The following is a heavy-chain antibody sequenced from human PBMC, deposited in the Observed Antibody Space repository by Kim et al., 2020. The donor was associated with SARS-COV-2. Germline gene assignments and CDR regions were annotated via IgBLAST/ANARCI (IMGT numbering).Heavy chain of an antibody. CDR2: INHSGST. V-gene: IGHV4-34*01. J-gene: IGHJ4*02. Sequence: SETLSLTCAVYGGSFSGYYWSWIRQPPGKGLEWIGEINHSGSTNYNPSLKSRVTISVDTSKNQFPLKLSYVTAADTAVYYCARRYSRGWYRGVDYGGQG. CDR3: ARRYSRGWYRGVDY. CDR1: GGSFSGYY. D-gene: IGHD6-19*01.